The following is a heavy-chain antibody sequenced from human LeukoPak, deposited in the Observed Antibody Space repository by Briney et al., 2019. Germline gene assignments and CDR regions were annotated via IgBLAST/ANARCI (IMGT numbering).Heavy chain of an antibody. V-gene: IGHV4-59*01. Sequence: SETLSLTCTVSGGSISSYYWSWIRQPPGKGLEWIGYIYYSGSTNYNPSLKSRVTISVDTSKNQFSLKLSSVTAADTAVYYCARPGDSSSWGIDYWGQGTLVTVSS. CDR2: IYYSGST. CDR1: GGSISSYY. J-gene: IGHJ4*02. CDR3: ARPGDSSSWGIDY. D-gene: IGHD6-13*01.